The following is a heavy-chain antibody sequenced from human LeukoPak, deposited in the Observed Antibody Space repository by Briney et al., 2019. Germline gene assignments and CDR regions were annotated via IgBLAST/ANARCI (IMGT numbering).Heavy chain of an antibody. V-gene: IGHV4-34*01. CDR2: INHSGST. D-gene: IGHD3-10*01. CDR3: ARYGSGSPQGYNWFDP. CDR1: GGPFSGYY. J-gene: IGHJ5*02. Sequence: SETLSLTCAVYGGPFSGYYWSWIRQPPGKGLEWIREINHSGSTNYNPSLKSRVTISVDTSKNQFSLKLSSVTAADTAVYYCARYGSGSPQGYNWFDPWGQGTLVTVSS.